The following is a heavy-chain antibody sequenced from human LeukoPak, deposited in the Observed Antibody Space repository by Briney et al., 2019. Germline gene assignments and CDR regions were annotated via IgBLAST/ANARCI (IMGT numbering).Heavy chain of an antibody. J-gene: IGHJ4*02. CDR2: IWYDGSNK. Sequence: PGGSLRLSCAASGFTFSSYGMHWVRQAPGKGLEWVAVIWYDGSNKYYADSVKGRFTISRDNSKTTLYLQMNSLRAEDTAVYYCAREAGCTNGVCYTPLDYWGQGTLVTVSS. CDR1: GFTFSSYG. D-gene: IGHD2-8*01. CDR3: AREAGCTNGVCYTPLDY. V-gene: IGHV3-33*01.